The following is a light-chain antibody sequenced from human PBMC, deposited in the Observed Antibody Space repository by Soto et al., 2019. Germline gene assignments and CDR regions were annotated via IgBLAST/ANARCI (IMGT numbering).Light chain of an antibody. Sequence: ELVMTQSPGTLSVSPGDRATLSCRASQSVSNALAWYQQKPGKAPRLLIYAASTMATGIPARFSGTGSGTEFTLTISSLQSEDFAVYFCQHYNDWPYTFGQGTKVDIK. J-gene: IGKJ2*01. CDR2: AAS. V-gene: IGKV3-15*01. CDR3: QHYNDWPYT. CDR1: QSVSNA.